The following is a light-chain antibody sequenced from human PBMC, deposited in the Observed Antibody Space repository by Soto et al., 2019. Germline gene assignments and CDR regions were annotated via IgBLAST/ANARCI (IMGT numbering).Light chain of an antibody. CDR2: GAS. CDR3: QQYGNSHFT. V-gene: IGKV3-20*01. CDR1: QSVASSY. Sequence: EIVVTQSPGTLSLSPGERATLSCRASQSVASSYLAWYQQKPGQAPRLVIHGASSRATGIPDRFSGSGSGTDFILTISRLAPEDFAVYYCQQYGNSHFTFGPGTKVNIK. J-gene: IGKJ3*01.